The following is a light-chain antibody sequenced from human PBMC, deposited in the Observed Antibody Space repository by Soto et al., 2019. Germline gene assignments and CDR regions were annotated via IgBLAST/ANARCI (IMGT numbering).Light chain of an antibody. V-gene: IGLV1-40*01. CDR2: GNY. Sequence: QSVLTQPPSVSGAPGQGVTISCTGSSSNIGAGYDVHWYQHLPGTAPELLIYGNYNRPSGVPDRFSGSKSGTSASLAITGLQAEDEADFYCQSYDSSLRGYVFGTGTKGTVL. J-gene: IGLJ1*01. CDR1: SSNIGAGYD. CDR3: QSYDSSLRGYV.